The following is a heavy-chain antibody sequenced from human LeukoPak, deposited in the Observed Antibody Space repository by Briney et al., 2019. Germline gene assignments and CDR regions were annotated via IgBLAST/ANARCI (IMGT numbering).Heavy chain of an antibody. J-gene: IGHJ4*02. D-gene: IGHD3-22*01. CDR3: ARDYYDSSGYLFGGF. CDR1: GYTFTGYY. Sequence: ASVKVSCKASGYTFTGYYIHWVRQAPGQGLEWMGIINPSGGSTSYAQKFQGRVTMTRDTSTSTVYMELSSLRSEDTAVYYCARDYYDSSGYLFGGFWGQGTLVTVSS. CDR2: INPSGGST. V-gene: IGHV1-46*01.